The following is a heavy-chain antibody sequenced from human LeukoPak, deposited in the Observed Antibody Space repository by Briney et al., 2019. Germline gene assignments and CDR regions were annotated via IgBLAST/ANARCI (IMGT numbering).Heavy chain of an antibody. CDR2: TSTSGSTI. Sequence: GGSLRLSCAASGFTFSSYEMNWVRQAPGKGLEWVSYTSTSGSTIHYADSVKGRFTFSRDNVKNSVYLQMDSLRAEDTAVYYCASRQSYTGYNYWGQGTLVTVSS. D-gene: IGHD5-24*01. V-gene: IGHV3-48*03. CDR3: ASRQSYTGYNY. J-gene: IGHJ4*02. CDR1: GFTFSSYE.